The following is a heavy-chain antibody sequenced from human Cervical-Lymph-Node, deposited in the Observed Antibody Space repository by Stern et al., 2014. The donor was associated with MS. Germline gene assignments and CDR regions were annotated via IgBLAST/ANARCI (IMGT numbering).Heavy chain of an antibody. CDR2: IYWDDDK. V-gene: IGHV2-5*02. Sequence: QVTLKESGPTLVEPTQTLTLTCTFSGFSLSTRPVGVGWIRQPPGAALEWLALIYWDDDKYYNPPLQSRITIVKDTSKNQVVLLMTDLDPVDTATYYCARLFRYSNYWDPLNFDSWGQGTLVTVSS. CDR3: ARLFRYSNYWDPLNFDS. D-gene: IGHD4-11*01. J-gene: IGHJ4*02. CDR1: GFSLSTRPVG.